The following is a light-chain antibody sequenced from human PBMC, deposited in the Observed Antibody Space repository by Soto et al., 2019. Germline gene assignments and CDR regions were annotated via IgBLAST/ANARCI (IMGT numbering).Light chain of an antibody. V-gene: IGKV3-15*01. CDR2: GAS. CDR3: QQYNDWPQYT. Sequence: EVLMMQSPATLSVSPGQRATLSCRTSQSVGSDLAWYQQKPGQAPRLLIYGASTRATGIPGRFSGSGSGTEFTLTISSLQSEDFAVYSCQQYNDWPQYTFGRGTKLEIK. CDR1: QSVGSD. J-gene: IGKJ2*01.